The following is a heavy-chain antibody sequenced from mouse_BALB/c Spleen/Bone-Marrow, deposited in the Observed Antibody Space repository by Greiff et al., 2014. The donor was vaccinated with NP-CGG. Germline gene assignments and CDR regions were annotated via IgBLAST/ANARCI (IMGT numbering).Heavy chain of an antibody. CDR3: ARWYRDPHFAMDY. CDR1: GYAFSSYW. CDR2: IYPGDGDT. V-gene: IGHV1-80*01. D-gene: IGHD2-14*01. J-gene: IGHJ4*01. Sequence: QVQLQQSGAELVRPGSSVKISCKAPGYAFSSYWMNWVKQRPGQGLEWIGQIYPGDGDTNYNGNFKDKATLTVDRSSSTAFMQLSSLTSEDSAVYFCARWYRDPHFAMDYWGPGTSVTVSS.